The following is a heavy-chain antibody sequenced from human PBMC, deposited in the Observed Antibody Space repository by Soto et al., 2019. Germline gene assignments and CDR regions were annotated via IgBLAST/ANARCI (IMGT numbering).Heavy chain of an antibody. J-gene: IGHJ4*02. CDR3: AKGGGYCSSTSCFYY. D-gene: IGHD2-2*03. V-gene: IGHV3-23*01. Sequence: GGSLRLSCAASGFTFSSYAMSWVRQAPGKGLEWVSAISGSGGSTYYADSVKGRFTISRDNSKNTLYLQMNSLRAEDTAVYYCAKGGGYCSSTSCFYYWGQGTLVTVSS. CDR1: GFTFSSYA. CDR2: ISGSGGST.